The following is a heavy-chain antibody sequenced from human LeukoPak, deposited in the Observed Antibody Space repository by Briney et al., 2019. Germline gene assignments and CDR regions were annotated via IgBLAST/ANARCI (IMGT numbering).Heavy chain of an antibody. CDR2: IIPIFGTA. Sequence: SVKVSCKASGGTFSSYAISWARQAPGQGLEWMGGIIPIFGTANYAQKFQGRVTITADESTSTAYMELSSLRSEDTAVYYCARASLRLGELSAFGYWGQGTLVTVSS. CDR3: ARASLRLGELSAFGY. CDR1: GGTFSSYA. D-gene: IGHD3-16*02. J-gene: IGHJ4*02. V-gene: IGHV1-69*13.